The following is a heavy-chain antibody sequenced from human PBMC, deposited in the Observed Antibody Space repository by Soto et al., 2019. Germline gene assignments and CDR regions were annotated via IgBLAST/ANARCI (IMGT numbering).Heavy chain of an antibody. CDR2: ISGSFGTT. Sequence: EVQLLESGGGLVHPGGSLRLSCAASGFTFSSYAMSWVRQSPGKGLQWVSAISGSFGTTYYADSVKGRFTISRDNLKNTLDLQMNSLRAEDTAIYYCAKNKEEGASGWGANFDSWGQGALVIVSS. J-gene: IGHJ4*02. D-gene: IGHD1-26*01. CDR1: GFTFSSYA. V-gene: IGHV3-23*01. CDR3: AKNKEEGASGWGANFDS.